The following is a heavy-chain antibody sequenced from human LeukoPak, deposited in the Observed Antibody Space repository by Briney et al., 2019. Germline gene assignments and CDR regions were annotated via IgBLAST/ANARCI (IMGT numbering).Heavy chain of an antibody. CDR2: NNDDGSDT. J-gene: IGHJ5*02. CDR3: VRGGCSTWS. V-gene: IGHV3-74*01. CDR1: GFTFKLYW. D-gene: IGHD2-15*01. Sequence: GGSVRLSCAASGFTFKLYWMHWVRQVPGKRPVWVSRNNDDGSDTLYADSVRGRFTISRDDAKNTVYLQMNNLRAEDTAVYYCVRGGCSTWSWGQGTLVTVSS.